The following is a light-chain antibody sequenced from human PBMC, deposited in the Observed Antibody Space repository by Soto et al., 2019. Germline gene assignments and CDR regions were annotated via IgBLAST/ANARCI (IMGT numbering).Light chain of an antibody. CDR2: GVI. Sequence: QSALTQPASVSGSPGPSITISCTGTSNDVGGYNYVSWYQQHPGKAPKLLIYGVIDRPSGVSNRFSGSKSGNAASLTISGRQAEDEGDYYCSSYTSSYTWVFGGGTKLTVL. J-gene: IGLJ3*02. V-gene: IGLV2-14*03. CDR3: SSYTSSYTWV. CDR1: SNDVGGYNY.